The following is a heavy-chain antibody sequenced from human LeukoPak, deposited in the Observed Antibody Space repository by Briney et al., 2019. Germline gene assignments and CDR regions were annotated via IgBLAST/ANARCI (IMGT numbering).Heavy chain of an antibody. CDR1: GGSISSSSYY. J-gene: IGHJ6*03. V-gene: IGHV4-39*07. D-gene: IGHD3-22*01. CDR3: ARLGLGSSGLHYYYYYYMDV. Sequence: PSETLSLTCTVSGGSISSSSYYWGWIRQPPGKGLEWIGSIYYSGSTYYNPSLKSRVTISVDTSKNQFSLKLSSVTAADTAVYYCARLGLGSSGLHYYYYYYMDVWGKGTTVTISS. CDR2: IYYSGST.